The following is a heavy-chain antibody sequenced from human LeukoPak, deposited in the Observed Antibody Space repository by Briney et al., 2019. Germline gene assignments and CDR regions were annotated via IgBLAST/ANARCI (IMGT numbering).Heavy chain of an antibody. CDR3: ARTRAAVAGTRLLNWFDP. CDR1: GGSFSGYY. Sequence: SETLSLTCAVYGGSFSGYYWSWIRQPPGKGLEWIGEINHSGSTNYNPSLKSRVTISVDTSKNQFSLKLSSVTAADTAVYYCARTRAAVAGTRLLNWFDPWGQGTLVTVSS. V-gene: IGHV4-34*01. J-gene: IGHJ5*02. D-gene: IGHD6-19*01. CDR2: INHSGST.